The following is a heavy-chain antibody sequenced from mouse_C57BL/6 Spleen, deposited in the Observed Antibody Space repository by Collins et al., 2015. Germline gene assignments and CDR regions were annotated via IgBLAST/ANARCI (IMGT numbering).Heavy chain of an antibody. Sequence: DVQLQESGPSLVKPSQSLSLTCSVTGYSITSGYYWNWIRQFPGNKLEWMGYISYDGSNNYNPSLKNRISITRDTSKNQFFLKLNSVTTEDTATYYCARGMITTAMDYWGQGTSVTVSS. D-gene: IGHD2-4*01. CDR1: GYSITSGYY. V-gene: IGHV3-6*02. CDR2: ISYDGSN. J-gene: IGHJ4*01. CDR3: ARGMITTAMDY.